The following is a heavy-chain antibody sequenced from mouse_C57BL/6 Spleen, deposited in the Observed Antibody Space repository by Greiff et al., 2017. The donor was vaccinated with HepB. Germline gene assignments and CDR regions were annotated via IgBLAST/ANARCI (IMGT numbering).Heavy chain of an antibody. CDR3: AASVVGTPGYFDV. CDR1: GYTFTSYW. D-gene: IGHD1-1*01. CDR2: IHPNSGST. J-gene: IGHJ1*03. Sequence: QVQLQQPGAELVKPGASVKLSCKASGYTFTSYWMHWVKQRPGQGLEWIGMIHPNSGSTNYNEKFKSKATLTVDKSSSTAYMQLSSLTSEDSAVYYCAASVVGTPGYFDVWGTGTTVTVSS. V-gene: IGHV1-64*01.